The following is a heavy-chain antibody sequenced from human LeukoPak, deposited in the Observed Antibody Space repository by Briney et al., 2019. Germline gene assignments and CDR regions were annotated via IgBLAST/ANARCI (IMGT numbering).Heavy chain of an antibody. CDR1: GYTFTSYY. Sequence: ASVKVSCRASGYTFTSYYMHWVRQAPGQGLEWMGIINPSGGSTSYAQKFQGRVTMTRDMSTSTVYMELGSLRSEDTAVYYCARPGGAGYYYYYMDVWGKGTTVTVSS. V-gene: IGHV1-46*01. CDR2: INPSGGST. D-gene: IGHD1-14*01. J-gene: IGHJ6*03. CDR3: ARPGGAGYYYYYMDV.